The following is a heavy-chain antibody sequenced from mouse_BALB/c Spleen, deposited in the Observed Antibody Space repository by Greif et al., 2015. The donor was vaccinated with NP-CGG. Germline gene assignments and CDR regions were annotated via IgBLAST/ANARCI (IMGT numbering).Heavy chain of an antibody. J-gene: IGHJ4*01. CDR3: ARKIYYDYNYYAMDY. D-gene: IGHD2-4*01. V-gene: IGHV2-2*02. CDR2: IWSGGST. CDR1: GFSLTSYG. Sequence: VQLQQSGPGLVQPSQSLSITCTVSGFSLTSYGVHWVRQSPGKGLEWLGVIWSGGSTDYNAAFISRLSISKDNSKSQVFFKMNSLQANDTAIYCCARKIYYDYNYYAMDYWGQGTSVTVSS.